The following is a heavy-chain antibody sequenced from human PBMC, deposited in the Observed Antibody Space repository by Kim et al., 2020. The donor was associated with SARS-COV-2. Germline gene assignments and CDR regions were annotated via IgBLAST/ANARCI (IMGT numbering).Heavy chain of an antibody. Sequence: GGSLRISCAASGFTFRSYAMHWVRQAPGKGLEWLAVISYDGSNKYYVDSAKGRFTISRDNSKNTLYLQMNSLRAEDTDVYYCARPNYDFWSGYFDYWGQGTLVTVSS. D-gene: IGHD3-3*01. CDR1: GFTFRSYA. V-gene: IGHV3-30*04. J-gene: IGHJ4*02. CDR2: ISYDGSNK. CDR3: ARPNYDFWSGYFDY.